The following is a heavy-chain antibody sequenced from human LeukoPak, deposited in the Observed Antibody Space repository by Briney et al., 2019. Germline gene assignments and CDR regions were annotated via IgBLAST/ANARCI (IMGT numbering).Heavy chain of an antibody. J-gene: IGHJ6*03. D-gene: IGHD3-3*01. Sequence: PSETLSLTCAVSGGSINTYYWSWIRHPPGKGLEWVGYIYSTGTTNYNPALKGRVTISLDTSKNQFSLNLSSVTAADTAVYYCAKHDTVFGAAHFYMDVWGKGTTVTVSS. CDR3: AKHDTVFGAAHFYMDV. CDR1: GGSINTYY. V-gene: IGHV4-4*09. CDR2: IYSTGTT.